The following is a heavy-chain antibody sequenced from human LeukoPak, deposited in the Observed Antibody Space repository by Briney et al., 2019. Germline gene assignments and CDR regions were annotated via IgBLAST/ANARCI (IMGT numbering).Heavy chain of an antibody. D-gene: IGHD2-21*02. J-gene: IGHJ6*02. Sequence: PGGSLRLSCAASGFTFSSYGMHWVRQAPGKGLEWVTVISYDGRKKYYADSVKGRFTISRDNSKNSLYLQMNSLRAEDTAVYYCAKDLVLYCGGDCYSWYSYVMDVWGQGTMVTVSS. CDR2: ISYDGRKK. V-gene: IGHV3-30*18. CDR1: GFTFSSYG. CDR3: AKDLVLYCGGDCYSWYSYVMDV.